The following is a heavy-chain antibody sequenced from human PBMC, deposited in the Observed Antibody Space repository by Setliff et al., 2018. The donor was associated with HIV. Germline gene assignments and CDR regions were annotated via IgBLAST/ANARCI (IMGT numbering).Heavy chain of an antibody. J-gene: IGHJ1*01. V-gene: IGHV4-31*03. CDR1: GASVSSGGHY. D-gene: IGHD6-19*01. CDR3: ANFLNSGGWNPGYFEY. CDR2: IYYSEKT. Sequence: LTCTVSGASVSSGGHYWSWIRQHPEKGLEWIGYIYYSEKTNYNPSLKSRVSISVDTSKNQFSLKLSSVTAADTAVYYCANFLNSGGWNPGYFEYWGQGTQVTVSS.